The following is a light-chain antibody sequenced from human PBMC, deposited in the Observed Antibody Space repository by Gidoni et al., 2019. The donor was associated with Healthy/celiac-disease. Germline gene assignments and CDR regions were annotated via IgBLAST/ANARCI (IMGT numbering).Light chain of an antibody. V-gene: IGKV1-8*01. CDR1: QGISSY. CDR3: QQYYSYPLYT. CDR2: ATS. J-gene: IGKJ2*01. Sequence: AIRITQSPSSLSASTGDRVTITCRTSQGISSYLAWYHQKPGRAPKLLFYATSTLQSGVPSRFSVSVSRTDVTLTISSLQSEDVSAYYCQQYYSYPLYTFGQGTKLEIK.